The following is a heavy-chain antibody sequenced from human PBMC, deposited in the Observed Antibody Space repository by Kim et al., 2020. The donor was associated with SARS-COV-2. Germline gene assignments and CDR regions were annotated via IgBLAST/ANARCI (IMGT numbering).Heavy chain of an antibody. Sequence: GGSLRLSCGASGFTFKDYYMSWIRQAPGKGLECVAYISNGGSSMKYADSVKGRFTISRDDEKNSLHLQMDSLRAGDTAVYYCASGSGGHDYWGQGSLVTVSS. D-gene: IGHD2-15*01. V-gene: IGHV3-11*01. CDR1: GFTFKDYY. CDR3: ASGSGGHDY. J-gene: IGHJ4*02. CDR2: ISNGGSSM.